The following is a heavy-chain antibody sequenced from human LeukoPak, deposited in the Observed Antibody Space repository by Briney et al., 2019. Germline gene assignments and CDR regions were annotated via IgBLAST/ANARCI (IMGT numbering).Heavy chain of an antibody. V-gene: IGHV3-23*01. CDR2: ITATGGGT. CDR1: GFTFSSYW. J-gene: IGHJ3*02. CDR3: AKDQSRDYYDTSGYYYPDAFDI. Sequence: GGSLRLSCAASGFTFSSYWMSWVRQAPGKGLEWVSTITATGGGTYYADSVKGRFTISRDNSKNTLYLQMNSLRAEDTAVFYCAKDQSRDYYDTSGYYYPDAFDIWGQGTTITVSS. D-gene: IGHD3-22*01.